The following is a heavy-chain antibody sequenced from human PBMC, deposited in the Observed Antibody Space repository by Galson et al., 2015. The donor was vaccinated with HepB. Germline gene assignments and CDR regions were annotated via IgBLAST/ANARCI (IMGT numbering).Heavy chain of an antibody. V-gene: IGHV1-18*04. J-gene: IGHJ4*02. CDR1: GYTFTSYG. CDR2: ISAHNGNT. Sequence: SVKVSCKASGYTFTSYGISWVRQAPGQGLEWMGWISAHNGNTNYAQKLQGRVTMTTDTSTSTAYMELRSLRSDDTAVYYCARGFDDILTGYYYFDYWGQGTLVTVSS. D-gene: IGHD3-9*01. CDR3: ARGFDDILTGYYYFDY.